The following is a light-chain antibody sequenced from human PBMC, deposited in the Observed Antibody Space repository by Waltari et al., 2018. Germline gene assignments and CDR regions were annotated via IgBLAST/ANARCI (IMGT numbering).Light chain of an antibody. Sequence: DIQITQSPSPLPASVGDRVTITCRASQTISTWLAWYQQKPGKAPKVLIYRASSLQSGVPSRFSGSGSGTEFTLTISSLQPDDFATYYCQQYNSYSGGTFGPGTEVDIK. V-gene: IGKV1-5*03. CDR1: QTISTW. J-gene: IGKJ3*01. CDR2: RAS. CDR3: QQYNSYSGGT.